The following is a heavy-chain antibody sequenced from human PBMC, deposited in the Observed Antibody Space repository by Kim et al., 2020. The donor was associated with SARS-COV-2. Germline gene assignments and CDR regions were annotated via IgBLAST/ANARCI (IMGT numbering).Heavy chain of an antibody. V-gene: IGHV3-23*01. CDR1: GFTFRNWF. D-gene: IGHD6-6*01. CDR2: ISGGGDSR. J-gene: IGHJ4*02. Sequence: GGSLRLSCAASGFTFRNWFMNWVRQAPGKGLEWVSIISGGGDSRYYADSVKGRFTISRDNSKNTLFLEMHSLRVDDTAVYYCAKGGVEVWQKPDYWGQGT. CDR3: AKGGVEVWQKPDY.